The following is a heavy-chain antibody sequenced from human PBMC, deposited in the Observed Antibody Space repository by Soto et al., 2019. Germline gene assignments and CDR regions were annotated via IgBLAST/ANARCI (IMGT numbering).Heavy chain of an antibody. J-gene: IGHJ3*02. CDR3: ASRLPGADAFDI. V-gene: IGHV1-46*01. CDR2: INPSGGST. CDR1: GYTFISYY. Sequence: ASVKVSCKASGYTFISYYMHWVRQAPGQGLEWMGIINPSGGSTSYAQKFQGRVTMTRDTSTSTVYMELRSLRSDDTAVYYCASRLPGADAFDIWGQGTMVTVSS.